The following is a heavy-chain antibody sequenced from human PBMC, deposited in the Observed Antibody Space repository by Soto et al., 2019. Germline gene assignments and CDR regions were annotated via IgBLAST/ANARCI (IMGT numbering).Heavy chain of an antibody. CDR2: MNPNSGNT. D-gene: IGHD3-10*01. CDR1: GYTFTSYD. J-gene: IGHJ6*02. Sequence: QVQLVQSGAEVKKPGASVKVSCKASGYTFTSYDINWVRQATGQGLEWMGWMNPNSGNTGYAQKCQGRVTMTRNTTISTADMELSSLRSEDTAVYYCARTMVRGVIKSYYYYDMDVWGQGTTVTVSS. CDR3: ARTMVRGVIKSYYYYDMDV. V-gene: IGHV1-8*01.